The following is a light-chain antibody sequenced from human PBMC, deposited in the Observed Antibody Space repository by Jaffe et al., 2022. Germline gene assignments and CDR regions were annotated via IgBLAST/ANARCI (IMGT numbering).Light chain of an antibody. CDR1: KLGRKY. J-gene: IGLJ2*01. V-gene: IGLV3-1*01. CDR2: QDS. CDR3: QVWDNDIVT. Sequence: SLELTQPPSVSVSPGQTANITCSGKKLGRKYTSWHQQKTGQAPVVVIFQDSRRPSEIPERFSGSNSGDTATLTISGAQAVDEADYFCQVWDNDIVTFGGGTKLTVL.